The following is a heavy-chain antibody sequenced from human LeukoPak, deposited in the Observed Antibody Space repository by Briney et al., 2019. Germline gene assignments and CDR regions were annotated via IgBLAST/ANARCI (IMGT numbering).Heavy chain of an antibody. Sequence: GASVKVSCKASGYTFTNYGMNWMRQAPGQGLEWMGWINTNTGNPTYAQGFTGRLAFSLDTSVSTAYLQISSLRAEDTALYYCARDKYQLPYEIDYWGQGTLVTVSS. CDR1: GYTFTNYG. CDR3: ARDKYQLPYEIDY. D-gene: IGHD2-2*01. CDR2: INTNTGNP. V-gene: IGHV7-4-1*02. J-gene: IGHJ4*02.